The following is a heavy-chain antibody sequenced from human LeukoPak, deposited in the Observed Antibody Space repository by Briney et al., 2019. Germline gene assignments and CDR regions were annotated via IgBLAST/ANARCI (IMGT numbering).Heavy chain of an antibody. V-gene: IGHV4-39*01. Sequence: PSETLSLTGTVSSGSISSNSYYWGWIRQPPGKGLEWIASFYFSGSTYYNPSLKSRVTIYVHTSKNQVSLNLNSVTAADTAVYYCARQSDYGFDYWGQGTLVTVSS. CDR2: FYFSGST. CDR1: SGSISSNSYY. J-gene: IGHJ4*02. D-gene: IGHD4-17*01. CDR3: ARQSDYGFDY.